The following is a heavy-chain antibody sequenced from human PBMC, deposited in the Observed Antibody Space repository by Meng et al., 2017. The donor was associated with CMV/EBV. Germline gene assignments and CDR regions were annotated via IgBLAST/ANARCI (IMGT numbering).Heavy chain of an antibody. J-gene: IGHJ6*02. V-gene: IGHV3-53*01. CDR2: IYSGGST. D-gene: IGHD3-16*01. CDR3: VSFHRGEIYYGMDV. Sequence: LSLTCAASGFTVSSNYMSWVRQAPGKGLEWVSVIYSGGSTYYADSVKGRFTISRDNAKNSLYLQMNSLRAEDTAVYYCVSFHRGEIYYGMDVWGQGTTVTVSS. CDR1: GFTVSSNY.